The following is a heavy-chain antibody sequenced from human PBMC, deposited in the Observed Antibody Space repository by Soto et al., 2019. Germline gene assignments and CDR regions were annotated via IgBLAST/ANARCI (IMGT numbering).Heavy chain of an antibody. CDR3: ARVPAALPYYYGMDV. Sequence: GGSLRLSCAASGFTFSSYAMSWVRQAPGKGLEWVSAISGSGGSTYYADSVKGRFTISRHNSKNTLYLQMNSLRAEDTAVYYCARVPAALPYYYGMDVWGQGTTVTVSS. CDR1: GFTFSSYA. CDR2: ISGSGGST. J-gene: IGHJ6*02. V-gene: IGHV3-23*01. D-gene: IGHD2-2*01.